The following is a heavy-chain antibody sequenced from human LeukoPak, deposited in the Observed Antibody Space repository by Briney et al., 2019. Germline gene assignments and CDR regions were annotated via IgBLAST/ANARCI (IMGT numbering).Heavy chain of an antibody. D-gene: IGHD3-10*01. J-gene: IGHJ4*02. CDR1: GFTFSSYS. V-gene: IGHV3-21*01. CDR2: ISSSSSYI. Sequence: GGSLRLSCAASGFTFSSYSMNWVRQAPGKGLEWVSSISSSSSYIYYADSVKGRFTISRDNAKSSLYLQMNSLRAEDTAVYYCAREPLVYYGSGSYSSDYWGQGTLVTVSS. CDR3: AREPLVYYGSGSYSSDY.